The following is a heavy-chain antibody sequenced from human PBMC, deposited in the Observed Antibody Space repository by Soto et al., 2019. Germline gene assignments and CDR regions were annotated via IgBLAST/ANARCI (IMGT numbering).Heavy chain of an antibody. J-gene: IGHJ4*02. CDR3: ARDNSCGKDY. CDR1: GTSISIYY. D-gene: IGHD2-21*01. CDR2: IHYSGTT. Sequence: SKTLSLTCTVSGTSISIYYWSWIRKPPGKGLEWIANIHYSGTTNYNPSLASRVTLSVDTSKNQFSLKMTSVTAADRAMYFCARDNSCGKDYWGRGTLDTVSS. V-gene: IGHV4-59*01.